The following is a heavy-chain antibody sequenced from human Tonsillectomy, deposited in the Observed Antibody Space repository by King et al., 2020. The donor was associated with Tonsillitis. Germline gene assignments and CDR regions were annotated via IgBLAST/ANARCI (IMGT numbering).Heavy chain of an antibody. CDR1: GGSISSYY. D-gene: IGHD3-22*01. J-gene: IGHJ4*02. Sequence: QLQESGPGLVKPSETLSLTCTVSGGSISSYYWSWIRQPPGKGLEWIGYIYSSGGTNYNPSLKSRVTMSIDTSKNQFSLKLSAVTAADTAVYYCARGYYDSSGYYLYWGQGTLVTVSS. V-gene: IGHV4-59*08. CDR2: IYSSGGT. CDR3: ARGYYDSSGYYLY.